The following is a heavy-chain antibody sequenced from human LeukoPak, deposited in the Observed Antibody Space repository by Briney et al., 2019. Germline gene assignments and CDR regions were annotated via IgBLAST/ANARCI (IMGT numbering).Heavy chain of an antibody. D-gene: IGHD3-22*01. Sequence: ASVMVSCKASGGTFSSYAISWVRQAPGQGLEWMGGIIPIFGTADYAQKFQGRVTITADESTSTAYMELSSLRSEDTAVYYCARDRGSSGYYCDYWGQGTLVTVSS. CDR1: GGTFSSYA. V-gene: IGHV1-69*13. J-gene: IGHJ4*02. CDR3: ARDRGSSGYYCDY. CDR2: IIPIFGTA.